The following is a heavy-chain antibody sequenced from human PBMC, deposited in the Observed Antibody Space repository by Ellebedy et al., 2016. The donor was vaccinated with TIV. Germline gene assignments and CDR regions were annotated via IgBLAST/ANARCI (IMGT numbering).Heavy chain of an antibody. V-gene: IGHV4-38-2*02. CDR2: IFHSGTA. J-gene: IGHJ4*02. Sequence: MPSETLSLTCTVSGRSITTRNFWGWIRQPPGKGLEWIGNIFHSGTAYFNPSLQSRVSMSIDTSKNQFSLKMTSATAADTAVYYCARDFGSSTFDFWGLGTLVTVSP. CDR3: ARDFGSSTFDF. CDR1: GRSITTRNF. D-gene: IGHD2-15*01.